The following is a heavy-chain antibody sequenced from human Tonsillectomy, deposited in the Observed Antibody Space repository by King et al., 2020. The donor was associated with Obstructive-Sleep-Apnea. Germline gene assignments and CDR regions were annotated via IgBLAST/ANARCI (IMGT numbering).Heavy chain of an antibody. Sequence: VQLVESGGGVVQPGGSLRLSCAASGFSFTYYAMHWVRQAPGKGLEWVTFIGYDGSNKYYADSVKSRFTISRDNSKNTLYLQMNNLRAEDTAVYYCAKDKDSIAYWGQGTLVTVSS. CDR1: GFSFTYYA. V-gene: IGHV3-30*02. CDR2: IGYDGSNK. CDR3: AKDKDSIAY. D-gene: IGHD6-13*01. J-gene: IGHJ4*02.